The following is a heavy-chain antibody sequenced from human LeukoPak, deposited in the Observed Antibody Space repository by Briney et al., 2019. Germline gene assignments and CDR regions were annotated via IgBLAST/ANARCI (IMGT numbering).Heavy chain of an antibody. V-gene: IGHV1-2*02. J-gene: IGHJ4*02. D-gene: IGHD3-10*01. CDR3: ARASIDGSGRHYFDY. Sequence: ASVKVSCKASGYTLTDYFMDWVRQAPGQGLEWMGWINPNSRGTKNAQKFQGRVTMTRDTSISTAYMELSSLRSDDTAIYYCARASIDGSGRHYFDYWAREPWSPSPQ. CDR1: GYTLTDYF. CDR2: INPNSRGT.